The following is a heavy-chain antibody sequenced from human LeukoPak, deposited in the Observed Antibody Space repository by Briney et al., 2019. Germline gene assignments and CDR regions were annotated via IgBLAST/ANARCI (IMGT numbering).Heavy chain of an antibody. CDR2: ISWNSGSI. V-gene: IGHV3-9*01. CDR1: GFTFDDYA. CDR3: AKGSTVATMRSAFDI. Sequence: QPGGSLRLSCAASGFTFDDYAMHWVRQAPGKGLEWVSGISWNSGSIGYADSVKGRFTISRDNAKNSLYLQMNSLRAEDTALYYCAKGSTVATMRSAFDIWGQGTMVTVSS. D-gene: IGHD5-24*01. J-gene: IGHJ3*02.